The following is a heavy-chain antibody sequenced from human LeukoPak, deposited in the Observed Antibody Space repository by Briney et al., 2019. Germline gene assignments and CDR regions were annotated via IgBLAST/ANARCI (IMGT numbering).Heavy chain of an antibody. CDR1: GDSISSSNYY. J-gene: IGHJ5*02. Sequence: SETLSLTCSVSGDSISSSNYYWGWIRQPPGKGLEWIGSIYYSGSTYYNSSRKSRVTISVDTSKNQFSLRLSSVTAADTAVYYCARHSARTAGTAGTGWFDPWGQGTLVTVSS. D-gene: IGHD6-13*01. V-gene: IGHV4-39*01. CDR2: IYYSGST. CDR3: ARHSARTAGTAGTGWFDP.